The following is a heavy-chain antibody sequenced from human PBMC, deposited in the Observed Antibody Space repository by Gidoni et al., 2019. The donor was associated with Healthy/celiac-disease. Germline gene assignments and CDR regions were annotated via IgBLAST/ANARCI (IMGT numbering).Heavy chain of an antibody. CDR3: ARHLRFLEWLLYGKDWFDP. D-gene: IGHD3-3*01. CDR2: IYYSGST. V-gene: IGHV4-39*01. Sequence: QLQLQESGPGLVKPSETLSLTCTVSGGSISSSSYYWGWIRQPPGKGLEWIGSIYYSGSTYYNPSLKSRVTISVDTSKNQFSLRLSSVTAADTAVYYCARHLRFLEWLLYGKDWFDPWGQGTLVTVSS. CDR1: GGSISSSSYY. J-gene: IGHJ5*02.